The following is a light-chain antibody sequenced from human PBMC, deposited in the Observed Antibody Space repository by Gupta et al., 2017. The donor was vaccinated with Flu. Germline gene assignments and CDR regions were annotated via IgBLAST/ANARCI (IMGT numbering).Light chain of an antibody. CDR2: DGS. Sequence: DIQMTQSPSSLSASVGDRVIITCRASQDIGNHLGWYQQKPGKAPKRLIYDGSRLQSGVPSRFSGSGSGTKFTLTVSGLQPEDFATYCCRQHDRSPRTFGQRTKVDIK. CDR3: RQHDRSPRT. CDR1: QDIGNH. J-gene: IGKJ1*01. V-gene: IGKV1-17*01.